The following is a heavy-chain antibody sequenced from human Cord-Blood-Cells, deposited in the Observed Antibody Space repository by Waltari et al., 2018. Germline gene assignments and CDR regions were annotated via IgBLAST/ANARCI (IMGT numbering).Heavy chain of an antibody. D-gene: IGHD3-9*01. CDR3: ARGLTYYDILTGSNWFDP. J-gene: IGHJ5*02. CDR2: IHHSGTT. Sequence: QVQLQQWGAGLLKPSETLSLTCAVYGGSFSGYYWSWIRQPPGKGLEWIGEIHHSGTTYYNPSLKSRVTISVDPSKNQFSLKLSSVTAADTAVYYCARGLTYYDILTGSNWFDPWGQGTLVTVSS. V-gene: IGHV4-34*01. CDR1: GGSFSGYY.